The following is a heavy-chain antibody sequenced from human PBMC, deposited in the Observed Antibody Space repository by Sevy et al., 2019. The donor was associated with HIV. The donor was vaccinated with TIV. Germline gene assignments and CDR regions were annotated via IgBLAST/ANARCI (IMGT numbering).Heavy chain of an antibody. CDR1: GGSISAYY. D-gene: IGHD5-12*01. CDR2: IHYTGNT. V-gene: IGHV4-59*01. J-gene: IGHJ5*02. Sequence: SETLSLTCTVSGGSISAYYWSWIRQPPGKGLEWIGYIHYTGNTKYNPSLESRVTISVDTSKNQFSRKLSSVTAADTAICYCARAPPVRSGDDSLNWFAPWGQGTLVTVSS. CDR3: ARAPPVRSGDDSLNWFAP.